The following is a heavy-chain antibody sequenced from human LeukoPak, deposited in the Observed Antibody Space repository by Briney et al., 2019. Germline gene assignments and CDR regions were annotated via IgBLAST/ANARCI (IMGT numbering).Heavy chain of an antibody. CDR3: ARDDGVGAVAGTFRAFDI. D-gene: IGHD6-19*01. CDR1: GFTFSDYY. Sequence: PGGSLRLSCAASGFTFSDYYMSWIRQAPGKGLEWVSYISSSGSTIYYADSVKGRFTISRDNAKNSLYLQMNSLRAEDTAVYYCARDDGVGAVAGTFRAFDIWGQGTMVTVSS. V-gene: IGHV3-11*01. CDR2: ISSSGSTI. J-gene: IGHJ3*02.